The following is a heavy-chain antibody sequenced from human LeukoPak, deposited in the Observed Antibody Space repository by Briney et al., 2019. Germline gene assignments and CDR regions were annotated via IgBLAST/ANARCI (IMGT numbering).Heavy chain of an antibody. J-gene: IGHJ4*02. D-gene: IGHD3-9*01. Sequence: PGGSLRLSCAASGFTFSSYSMSWVRQAPGKGLEWVANIKQDGSEKYYVDSVKGRFTISRDNAKNSLYLQMNSLRAEDTAVYYCARERYFDWSESSDYWGQGTLVTVSS. CDR1: GFTFSSYS. V-gene: IGHV3-7*01. CDR2: IKQDGSEK. CDR3: ARERYFDWSESSDY.